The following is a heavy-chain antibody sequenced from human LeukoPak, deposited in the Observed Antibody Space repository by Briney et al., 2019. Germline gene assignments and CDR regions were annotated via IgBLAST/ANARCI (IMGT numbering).Heavy chain of an antibody. CDR2: IIPILGIA. CDR3: AGSITMVRGDNYGMDV. J-gene: IGHJ6*02. Sequence: GASVKVSCKASGYTFTSYAISWVRQAPGQGLEWMGRIIPILGIANYAQKFQGRVTITADKSTSTAYMELSSLRSEDTAVYYCAGSITMVRGDNYGMDVWGQGTTVTVSS. CDR1: GYTFTSYA. V-gene: IGHV1-69*04. D-gene: IGHD3-10*01.